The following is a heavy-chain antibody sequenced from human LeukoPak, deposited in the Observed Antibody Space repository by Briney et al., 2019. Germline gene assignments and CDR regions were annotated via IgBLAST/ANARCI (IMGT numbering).Heavy chain of an antibody. D-gene: IGHD6-19*01. CDR1: GFTFSAYA. V-gene: IGHV3-64*01. CDR2: IGGDGGGT. Sequence: GGSLRLSCAASGFTFSAYAMHWVRQAPGKGLEYVSAIGGDGGGTYYANSVKGRFTISRDNSKNTLYLHMCSLRAEDMAVYYCARNWGSSGWYPYYWGQGTLVTVSS. CDR3: ARNWGSSGWYPYY. J-gene: IGHJ4*02.